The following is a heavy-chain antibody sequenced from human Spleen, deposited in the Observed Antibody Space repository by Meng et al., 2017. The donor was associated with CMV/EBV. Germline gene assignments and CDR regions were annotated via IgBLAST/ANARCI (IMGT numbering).Heavy chain of an antibody. CDR1: GGSISSYY. V-gene: IGHV4-59*01. J-gene: IGHJ6*02. Sequence: SETLSLTCTVSGGSISSYYWSWIRQPPGKGLEWIAYIHYSGSTNFNPSLKSRVTIAVDTSKNQFSLNLSSVTAADTAVYYCARDQLRFRYGMDVWGQGTTVTVSS. CDR2: IHYSGST. D-gene: IGHD3-3*01. CDR3: ARDQLRFRYGMDV.